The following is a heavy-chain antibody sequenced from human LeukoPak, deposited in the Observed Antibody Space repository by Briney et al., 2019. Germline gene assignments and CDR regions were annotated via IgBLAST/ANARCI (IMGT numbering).Heavy chain of an antibody. V-gene: IGHV4-59*01. CDR3: ARDAAGTDY. CDR2: IYETGST. D-gene: IGHD6-13*01. J-gene: IGHJ4*02. Sequence: SETLSLTRTVSGDSISSYYWSWIRQPPGKGLEWIGYIYETGSTNYNPSLKSRVTISVDTSKNQFSLKLRFLTAADTAVYYCARDAAGTDYWGQGTLVTVSS. CDR1: GDSISSYY.